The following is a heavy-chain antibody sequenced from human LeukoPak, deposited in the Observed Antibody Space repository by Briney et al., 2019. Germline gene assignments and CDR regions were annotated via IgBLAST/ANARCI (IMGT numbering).Heavy chain of an antibody. J-gene: IGHJ6*02. V-gene: IGHV3-21*01. CDR2: ISGSGDYI. CDR3: ARVLFGYYGVDV. CDR1: GFTFSTYS. Sequence: AGSLRLSCAASGFTFSTYSRNWVRQAPGKGLEWVSSISGSGDYIFYADSVKGRFAMSRDNAKNSLYLQMNSLRAEDTAVYYCARVLFGYYGVDVWGQGTTVTVSS. D-gene: IGHD3-3*01.